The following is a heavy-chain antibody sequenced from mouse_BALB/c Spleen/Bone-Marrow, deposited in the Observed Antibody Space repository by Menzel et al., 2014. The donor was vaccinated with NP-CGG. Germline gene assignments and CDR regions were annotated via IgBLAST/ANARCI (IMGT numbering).Heavy chain of an antibody. J-gene: IGHJ3*01. CDR2: IYPYNGGT. CDR1: GYTFTDYN. V-gene: IGHV1S29*02. CDR3: ARGGDRYDDWFAY. D-gene: IGHD2-14*01. Sequence: VQLKESGPELVKPGASVKISCKASGYTFTDYNMHWVKQSHGKSLEWIGYIYPYNGGTGYNQKFKSKATLTVDNSSSTAYMELRGLTSEDSAVYYCARGGDRYDDWFAYWGQGTLVTVSA.